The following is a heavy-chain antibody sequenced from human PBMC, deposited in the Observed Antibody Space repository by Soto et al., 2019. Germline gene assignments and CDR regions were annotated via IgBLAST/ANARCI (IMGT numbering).Heavy chain of an antibody. J-gene: IGHJ2*01. CDR1: GFTFSSYA. D-gene: IGHD3-3*01. CDR3: AKDASSGITSFDL. Sequence: GGSLRLSCAASGFTFSSYAMSWVRQAPGKGLEWVSTISGSGGSTYYADSVKGRFTISRDNSKNTLYLQMNSLRAEDTALYYCAKDASSGITSFDLWGRGTLVTVSS. V-gene: IGHV3-23*01. CDR2: ISGSGGST.